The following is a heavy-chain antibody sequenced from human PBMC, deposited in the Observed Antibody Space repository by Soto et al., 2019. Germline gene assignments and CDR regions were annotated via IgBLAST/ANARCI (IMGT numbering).Heavy chain of an antibody. V-gene: IGHV2-70*11. D-gene: IGHD6-19*01. CDR3: ARCKIAVASTPVFDY. Sequence: SGPTLVNPTQTLTLTCTFSGFSLSTSGMCVRWIRQPPGKALEWLARIDWDNDKYYSTSLKTRLTISKDTSKNQVVLTMTNMDPVDTTTYYCARCKIAVASTPVFDYWGQGTLVTVSS. CDR2: IDWDNDK. J-gene: IGHJ4*02. CDR1: GFSLSTSGMC.